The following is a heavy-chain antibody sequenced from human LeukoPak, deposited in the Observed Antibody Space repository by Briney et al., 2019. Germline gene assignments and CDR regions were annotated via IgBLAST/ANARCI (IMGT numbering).Heavy chain of an antibody. CDR3: ARDRRYCSGGSCYWFDP. CDR1: GGTFSSYA. V-gene: IGHV1-69*06. Sequence: SVKVSCKASGGTFSSYAISWVRQAPGQGLEWMGGIIPIFGTANYAQKFQGRVTITADKSTSTAYMELSSLRSEDTAVYYCARDRRYCSGGSCYWFDPWGQGTLVTVSS. CDR2: IIPIFGTA. J-gene: IGHJ5*02. D-gene: IGHD2-15*01.